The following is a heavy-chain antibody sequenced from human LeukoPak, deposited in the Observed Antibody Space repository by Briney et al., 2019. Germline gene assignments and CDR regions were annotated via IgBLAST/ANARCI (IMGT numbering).Heavy chain of an antibody. Sequence: VASVKVSCKGSGYTLTELSMHWVRQAPGKGLEWMGGFDPEDGETIYAQKFQGRVTMTEDTSTDTAYMELSSLRSEDTAVYYCATLLGGGMDVWGQGTTVTVSS. CDR1: GYTLTELS. D-gene: IGHD1-26*01. CDR3: ATLLGGGMDV. J-gene: IGHJ6*02. V-gene: IGHV1-24*01. CDR2: FDPEDGET.